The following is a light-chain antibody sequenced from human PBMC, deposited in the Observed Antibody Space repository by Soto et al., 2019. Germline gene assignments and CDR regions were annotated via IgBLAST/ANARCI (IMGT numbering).Light chain of an antibody. J-gene: IGKJ5*01. Sequence: EIVMTQSPATLSVSPGERATLSCRASQSVSSNLAWYQQKPGQAPRLLIYDASNRATGIPARFSGSGSGTDFTLTISSLEPEDVAVYYCQQRSNWPPNFGQGTRLEIK. CDR2: DAS. CDR1: QSVSSN. V-gene: IGKV3-11*01. CDR3: QQRSNWPPN.